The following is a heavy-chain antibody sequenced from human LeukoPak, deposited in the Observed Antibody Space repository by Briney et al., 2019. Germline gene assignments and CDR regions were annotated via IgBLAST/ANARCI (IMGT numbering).Heavy chain of an antibody. D-gene: IGHD6-13*01. Sequence: PGGSLRLSCAASGFTFSSYGMHWVRQAPGKGLEWVAVISYDGSNKYYADSVKGRFTISRDDSKNTLYLQMNSLRAEDTAVYYCAKSGIQSGYSSSRGEYWGQGTLVTVSS. CDR2: ISYDGSNK. CDR1: GFTFSSYG. CDR3: AKSGIQSGYSSSRGEY. J-gene: IGHJ4*02. V-gene: IGHV3-30*18.